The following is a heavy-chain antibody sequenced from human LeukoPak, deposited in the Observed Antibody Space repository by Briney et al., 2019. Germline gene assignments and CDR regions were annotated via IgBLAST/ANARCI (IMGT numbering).Heavy chain of an antibody. V-gene: IGHV4-61*01. Sequence: PSQTLSLTCTVSGDSMNSGSYFWNWIRQPPGKGLEWIGYIYYSGSTNYNPSLKSRVTISVDTSKNQFSLKLSSVTAADTAVYYCAKDKWELLGGYYFDFWGQGTLVTVSS. D-gene: IGHD1-26*01. CDR3: AKDKWELLGGYYFDF. CDR1: GDSMNSGSYF. CDR2: IYYSGST. J-gene: IGHJ4*02.